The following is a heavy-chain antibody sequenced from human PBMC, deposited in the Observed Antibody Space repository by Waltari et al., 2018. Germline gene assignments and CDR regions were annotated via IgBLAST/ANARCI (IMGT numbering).Heavy chain of an antibody. Sequence: EVQLVESGGGLVQPGGSLRLSCAASGFTFSSYWMSWVRQAPGKGLEWVANIKQDGSEKYYVDSVKGRFTISRDNAKNSLYLQMNSLRAEDTAVYYCAREGRDYYYYYMDVWGKGTTVTVSS. J-gene: IGHJ6*03. V-gene: IGHV3-7*01. CDR1: GFTFSSYW. D-gene: IGHD2-15*01. CDR2: IKQDGSEK. CDR3: AREGRDYYYYYMDV.